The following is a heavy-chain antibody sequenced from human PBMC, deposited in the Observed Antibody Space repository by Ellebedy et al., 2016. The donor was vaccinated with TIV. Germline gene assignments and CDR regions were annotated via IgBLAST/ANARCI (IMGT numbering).Heavy chain of an antibody. CDR1: GYTFTGNY. CDR2: INTSSGGT. D-gene: IGHD6-19*01. Sequence: ASVKVSCKASGYTFTGNYMHWVRQATGQGLEWMGWINTSSGGTNYAQKSQGRVTMTRDTSVSTAYMELSRLTSDDTAVYYCARDSFTGFSSSYSFDFWGQGTLVTVSS. V-gene: IGHV1-2*02. J-gene: IGHJ4*02. CDR3: ARDSFTGFSSSYSFDF.